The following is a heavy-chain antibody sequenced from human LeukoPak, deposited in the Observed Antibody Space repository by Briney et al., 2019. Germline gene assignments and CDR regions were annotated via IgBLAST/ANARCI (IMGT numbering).Heavy chain of an antibody. CDR1: GDSIRSYY. D-gene: IGHD3-22*01. CDR3: GRWGYFDSGNYFVVDY. J-gene: IGHJ4*02. Sequence: ETLSLTCTVSGDSIRSYYWNWLRRAPGKALEWIGHIHNNGDTAYNFSLKSRVTISMDTSKNQFSLKLSSVTAADTAVYYCGRWGYFDSGNYFVVDYWGQGTVVTVSS. V-gene: IGHV4-59*01. CDR2: IHNNGDT.